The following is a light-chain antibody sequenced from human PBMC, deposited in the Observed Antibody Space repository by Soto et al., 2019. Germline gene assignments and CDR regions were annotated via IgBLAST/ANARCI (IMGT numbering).Light chain of an antibody. V-gene: IGKV2D-29*01. Sequence: DLVMTQTPLSLSVTPGQPASISCKSSQSLLHGDGKTYVSWYRQKPGQPPQLLSNRFSGVPHRFSGSGSGTDFTLTISRVEAEDVGVYYCMQSVQLLLYSFGQGTRLEIK. CDR3: MQSVQLLLYS. J-gene: IGKJ2*03. CDR2: S. CDR1: QSLLHGDGKTY.